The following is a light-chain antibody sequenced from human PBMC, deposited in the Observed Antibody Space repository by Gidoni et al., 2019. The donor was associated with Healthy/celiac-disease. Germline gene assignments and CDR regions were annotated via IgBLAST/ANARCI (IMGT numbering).Light chain of an antibody. CDR1: QGISSE. Sequence: DIQLTQSPSFLSASVGDRVTITCRASQGISSELAWYQQKPGKAPKLLIYAASTLQSGVPSSFSGSGSGTEFTLTISSLQPEDFATYYCQQLNSYPLTFGGGTKVEIK. V-gene: IGKV1-9*01. CDR3: QQLNSYPLT. CDR2: AAS. J-gene: IGKJ4*01.